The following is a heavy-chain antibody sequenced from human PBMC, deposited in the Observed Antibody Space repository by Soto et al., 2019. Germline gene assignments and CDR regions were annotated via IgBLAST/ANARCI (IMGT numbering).Heavy chain of an antibody. V-gene: IGHV1-18*04. Sequence: ASVKVSCKTSGYTFTSHGISWVRQAPGQGLEWMGWISAYNGNTNYAQKLQGRFTMTTDTPTSPACMELRSLRSDDTAVYYCARTYCSSARCYSDYWGQGTLVTVSS. CDR3: ARTYCSSARCYSDY. CDR2: ISAYNGNT. D-gene: IGHD2-2*01. J-gene: IGHJ4*02. CDR1: GYTFTSHG.